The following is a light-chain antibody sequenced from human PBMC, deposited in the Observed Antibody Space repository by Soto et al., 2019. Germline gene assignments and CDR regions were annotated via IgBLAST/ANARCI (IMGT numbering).Light chain of an antibody. CDR3: QQYGSYSRT. Sequence: DIQMTQSPASLSASVGDRVTITCRASQSISTSLAWYQQKPGKAPKLLIYMASILASGVPTRFSGSGSATEFTLSINSLQPDDFATYYCQQYGSYSRTFGQGTKV. CDR1: QSISTS. J-gene: IGKJ1*01. CDR2: MAS. V-gene: IGKV1-5*03.